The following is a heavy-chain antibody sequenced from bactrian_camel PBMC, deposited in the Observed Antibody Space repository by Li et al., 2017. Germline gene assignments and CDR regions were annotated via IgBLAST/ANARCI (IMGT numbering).Heavy chain of an antibody. Sequence: VQLVESGGGSVPAGGSLRLSCAASGYFSSTYCLGWFRQAPGKEREGVAAIDSDGSTSYADSVKGRFTISKDSAKNTLYLQMSSLKPEDTAMYYCAAGFLSRDLLHSPNQYKYWGQGTQVTVS. CDR2: IDSDGST. J-gene: IGHJ4*01. V-gene: IGHV3S53*01. CDR1: GYFSSTYC. CDR3: AAGFLSRDLLHSPNQYKY. D-gene: IGHD3*01.